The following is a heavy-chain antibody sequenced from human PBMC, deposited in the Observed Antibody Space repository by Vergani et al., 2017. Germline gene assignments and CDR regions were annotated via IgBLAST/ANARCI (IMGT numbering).Heavy chain of an antibody. CDR3: SRVIRGYSYPPYFAY. CDR1: GYTFTSYY. V-gene: IGHV1-46*03. D-gene: IGHD5-18*01. J-gene: IGHJ4*02. CDR2: INPSGGST. Sequence: QVQLVQSGAEVKKPGASVKVSCKASGYTFTSYYMHCLRQSPGQGLEWMGIINPSGGSTSYEQKFQGRVTMTRDTSTSTVYMELSRLRSEDTAVYYCSRVIRGYSYPPYFAYGGQGTLVTVSS.